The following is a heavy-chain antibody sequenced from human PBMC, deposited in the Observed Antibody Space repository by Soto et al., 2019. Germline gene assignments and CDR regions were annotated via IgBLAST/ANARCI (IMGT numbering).Heavy chain of an antibody. Sequence: GESLKISCKGSGYSFTSYWIGWVRQMPGKGLEWMGIIYPGDSDTRYSPSFQGQVTISADKSISTAYLQWSSLKASDTAMYYCARHGNDFWSGYSEGWGSYYYGMDVWGQGTTVTVSS. J-gene: IGHJ6*02. V-gene: IGHV5-51*01. D-gene: IGHD3-3*01. CDR2: IYPGDSDT. CDR3: ARHGNDFWSGYSEGWGSYYYGMDV. CDR1: GYSFTSYW.